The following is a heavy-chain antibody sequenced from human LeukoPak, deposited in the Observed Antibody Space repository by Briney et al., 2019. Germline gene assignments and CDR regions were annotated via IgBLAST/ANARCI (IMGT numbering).Heavy chain of an antibody. D-gene: IGHD3-3*01. CDR3: ARGEGFWSGYYKEWWFDP. CDR2: INPSGGST. CDR1: GYTFTSYY. J-gene: IGHJ5*02. V-gene: IGHV1-46*01. Sequence: ASVKVSCKASGYTFTSYYMHWVRQAPGQGLEWMGIINPSGGSTSYAQKFQGRVTITADESTSTAYMELSSLRSEDTAVYYCARGEGFWSGYYKEWWFDPWGQGTLVTVSS.